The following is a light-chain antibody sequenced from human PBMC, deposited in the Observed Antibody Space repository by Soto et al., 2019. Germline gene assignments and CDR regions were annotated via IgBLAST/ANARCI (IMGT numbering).Light chain of an antibody. Sequence: IQMTQSPSSLSASVGDRVTITCRAGQSIFSSLNWYQQRPGKAPTLLIYAASSLQSGVPSRFRGRGYGTDFALTITSLQPEDFANYYCQQSYNSPPLTFGQGTRLEMK. V-gene: IGKV1-39*01. J-gene: IGKJ5*01. CDR1: QSIFSS. CDR3: QQSYNSPPLT. CDR2: AAS.